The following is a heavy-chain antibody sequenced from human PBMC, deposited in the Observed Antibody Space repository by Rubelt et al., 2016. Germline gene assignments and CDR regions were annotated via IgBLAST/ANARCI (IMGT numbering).Heavy chain of an antibody. CDR3: GRDDD. V-gene: IGHV3-33*01. CDR2: IWYDGSNK. J-gene: IGHJ4*02. Sequence: QVQLVESGGGVVQPGRSLRLSCAASGFTFSDYAMHWVRQAPGKGLEWLAVIWYDGSNKYYADSVKGRFNIFRDDSKNTLYLQMNSLRADDTAVYYCGRDDDWRQGTLVTVSS. CDR1: GFTFSDYA.